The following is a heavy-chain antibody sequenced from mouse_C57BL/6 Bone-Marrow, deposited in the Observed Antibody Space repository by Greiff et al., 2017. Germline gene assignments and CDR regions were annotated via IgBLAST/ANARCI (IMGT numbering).Heavy chain of an antibody. J-gene: IGHJ3*01. Sequence: EVMLVESGGGLVQPKGSLKLSCAASGFSFNTYAMNWVRQAPGKGLEWVARIRSKSNNYATYYADSVKDRFTISRDDSESMLYLQMNNLKTEDTAMYYCVRYWDGSAYWGQGTLVTVSA. V-gene: IGHV10-1*01. CDR3: VRYWDGSAY. CDR2: IRSKSNNYAT. CDR1: GFSFNTYA. D-gene: IGHD4-1*01.